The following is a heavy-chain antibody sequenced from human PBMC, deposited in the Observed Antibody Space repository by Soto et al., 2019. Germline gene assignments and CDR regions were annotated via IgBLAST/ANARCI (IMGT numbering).Heavy chain of an antibody. CDR3: ARELYSSSSGYFDY. CDR1: GGSISSGGYY. D-gene: IGHD6-6*01. CDR2: IYYSGST. Sequence: PSETLSLTCTVSGGSISSGGYYWSWILQHPGKGLEWIGYIYYSGSTYYNPSLKSRVTISVDTSKNQFSLKLSSVTAADTAVYYCARELYSSSSGYFDYWRQGTLVTVSS. V-gene: IGHV4-31*03. J-gene: IGHJ4*02.